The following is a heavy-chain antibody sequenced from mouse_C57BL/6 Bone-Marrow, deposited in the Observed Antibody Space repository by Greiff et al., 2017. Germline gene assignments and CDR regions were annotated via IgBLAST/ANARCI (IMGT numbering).Heavy chain of an antibody. CDR1: GFTFSDYG. J-gene: IGHJ4*01. CDR3: ARLYFYAMDY. CDR2: ISNLAYSI. V-gene: IGHV5-15*01. Sequence: EVHLVESGGGLVQPGGSLKLSCAASGFTFSDYGMAWVRQAPRKGPEWVAFISNLAYSIYYADTVTGRFTISRENAKNTLYLEMSSLRSEDTAMYYCARLYFYAMDYWGQGTSVTVSS. D-gene: IGHD2-1*01.